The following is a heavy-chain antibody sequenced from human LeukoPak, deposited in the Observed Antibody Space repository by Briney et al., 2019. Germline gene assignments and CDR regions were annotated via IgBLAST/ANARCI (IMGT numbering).Heavy chain of an antibody. V-gene: IGHV1-69*13. J-gene: IGHJ3*02. D-gene: IGHD6-6*01. CDR2: IIPIFGTA. CDR1: GYTFTSYA. CDR3: ARGSSSHAGAFDI. Sequence: ASVKVSCKASGYTFTSYAMNWVRQAPGQGLEWMGGIIPIFGTANYAQKFQGRVTITADESTSTAYMELSSLRSEDTAVYYCARGSSSHAGAFDIWGQGTMVTVSS.